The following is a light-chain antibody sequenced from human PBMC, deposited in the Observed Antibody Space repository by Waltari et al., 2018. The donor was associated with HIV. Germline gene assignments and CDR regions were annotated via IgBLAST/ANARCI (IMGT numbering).Light chain of an antibody. CDR3: QVWDSGSDHVV. Sequence: SYVLTQRPSVSVAPGQPASITCGGDNIGRKSIPWYQQKPGQAPVLVVYDDSDRPSGIPERFSGSNSGNTATLTISRVEAGDEADFYCQVWDSGSDHVVFGGGTKLTVL. V-gene: IGLV3-21*02. J-gene: IGLJ2*01. CDR1: NIGRKS. CDR2: DDS.